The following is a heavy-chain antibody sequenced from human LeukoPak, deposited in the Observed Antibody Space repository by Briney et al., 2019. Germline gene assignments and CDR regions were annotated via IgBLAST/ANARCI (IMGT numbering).Heavy chain of an antibody. D-gene: IGHD3-22*01. Sequence: PGGSLRLSCAASGFTFSSYWMSWVRQAPGKGLEWVAVISYDGSNKYYADSVKGRFTISRDNSKNTLYLQMNSLRAEDTAVYYCAKDQRYYYDSSGYLDYWGQGTLVTVSS. CDR2: ISYDGSNK. CDR1: GFTFSSYW. CDR3: AKDQRYYYDSSGYLDY. J-gene: IGHJ4*02. V-gene: IGHV3-30*18.